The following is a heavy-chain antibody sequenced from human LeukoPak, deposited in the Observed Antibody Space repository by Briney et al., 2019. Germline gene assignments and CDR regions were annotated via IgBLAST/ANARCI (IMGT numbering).Heavy chain of an antibody. J-gene: IGHJ6*03. CDR3: AKAPRGYYNHYYYYMDV. CDR1: GFTFSSYG. D-gene: IGHD3-9*01. CDR2: IRYDGSNK. Sequence: TGGSLRLSCAASGFTFSSYGMHWVRQAPGKGLECVAFIRYDGSNKYYADSVKGRFTISRDNSKNTLYLQMNSLRDEDTAVYYCAKAPRGYYNHYYYYMDVWGKGTTVTVSS. V-gene: IGHV3-30*02.